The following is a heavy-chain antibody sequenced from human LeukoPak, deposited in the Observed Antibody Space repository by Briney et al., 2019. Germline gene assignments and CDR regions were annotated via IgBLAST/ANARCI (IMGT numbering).Heavy chain of an antibody. J-gene: IGHJ4*02. D-gene: IGHD3-10*01. Sequence: ASVKVSCKASGYTFTSYDINWVRQATGQGLEWMGWMNSNSGNTGYAQKFQGRVTMTRNTSISTAYMEPSSLRSEDTAVYYCARIRGSGSYYSFGYWGQGTLVTVSS. CDR1: GYTFTSYD. CDR3: ARIRGSGSYYSFGY. CDR2: MNSNSGNT. V-gene: IGHV1-8*01.